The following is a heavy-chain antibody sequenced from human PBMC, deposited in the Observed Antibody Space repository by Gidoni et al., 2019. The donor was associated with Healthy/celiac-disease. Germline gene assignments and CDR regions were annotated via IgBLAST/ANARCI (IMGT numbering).Heavy chain of an antibody. CDR3: ARDPYYYDSSGPFEDAFDI. D-gene: IGHD3-22*01. CDR1: GFTFSSYG. Sequence: QVQLVESGGGVVQPGRSLRLSCAASGFTFSSYGMHWVRQAPGKGLEWVAVIWYDGSNKYYADSVKGRFTISRDNSKNTLYLQMNSLRAEDTAVYYCARDPYYYDSSGPFEDAFDIWGQGTMVTVSS. CDR2: IWYDGSNK. V-gene: IGHV3-33*01. J-gene: IGHJ3*02.